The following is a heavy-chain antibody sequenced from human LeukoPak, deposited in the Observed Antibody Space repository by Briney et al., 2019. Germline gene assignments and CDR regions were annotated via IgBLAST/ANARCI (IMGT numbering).Heavy chain of an antibody. J-gene: IGHJ4*02. CDR3: ARCNTPGPYFDY. CDR1: GGSISGYY. D-gene: IGHD2/OR15-2a*01. Sequence: SETLSLTCTVSGGSISGYYWSWIRQPAGKGLEWIGRMYFSGSTNYNPSLKSRVTMSVDTSKNQVSRKLSSVTAADTAVYYCARCNTPGPYFDYWGQGTLVTVSS. CDR2: MYFSGST. V-gene: IGHV4-4*07.